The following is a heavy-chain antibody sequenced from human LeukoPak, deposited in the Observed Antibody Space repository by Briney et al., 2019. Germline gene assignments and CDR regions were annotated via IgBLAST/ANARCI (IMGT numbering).Heavy chain of an antibody. CDR2: IVYDGSKK. V-gene: IGHV3-33*08. D-gene: IGHD2-21*02. CDR3: ARDDDSDPNNLDV. J-gene: IGHJ6*02. Sequence: QPGGSLRLSCAASGLTFSSYAMSWVRQAPGKGLEWVAVIVYDGSKKYYADSVEGRFAISRDNSKNTLYLQMNSLRAEDTAVYYCARDDDSDPNNLDVWGQGTTVTVSS. CDR1: GLTFSSYA.